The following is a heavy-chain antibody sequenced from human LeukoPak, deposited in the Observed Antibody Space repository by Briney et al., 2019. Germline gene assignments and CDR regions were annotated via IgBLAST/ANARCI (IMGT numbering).Heavy chain of an antibody. CDR1: GGSISTSYY. D-gene: IGHD3-10*01. Sequence: SETLSLTCTVSGGSISTSYYWGWIRQPPGKGLEWIGSIYYSGSTYCNPSLKSRVTISLNASKNQFSLKLSSVTAADTAVYYCARESECYYGSGSYECRWFDPWGLGTLVTVSS. CDR2: IYYSGST. J-gene: IGHJ5*02. CDR3: ARESECYYGSGSYECRWFDP. V-gene: IGHV4-39*07.